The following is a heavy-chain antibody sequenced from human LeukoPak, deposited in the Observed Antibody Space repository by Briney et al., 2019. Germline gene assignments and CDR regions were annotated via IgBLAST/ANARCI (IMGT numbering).Heavy chain of an antibody. CDR2: MYHTGNT. D-gene: IGHD2-15*01. J-gene: IGHJ5*02. Sequence: SQTLSLTCTVSGGSISSGGYYWGWIRQPPGKGLEWIASMYHTGNTYYNPSLKSRVTVSVDTSKNQFSLKLNSVTAADTSVYHCASHQCSGGSCYSRAIWFDPWGQGTLVTVSS. CDR3: ASHQCSGGSCYSRAIWFDP. V-gene: IGHV4-39*01. CDR1: GGSISSGGYY.